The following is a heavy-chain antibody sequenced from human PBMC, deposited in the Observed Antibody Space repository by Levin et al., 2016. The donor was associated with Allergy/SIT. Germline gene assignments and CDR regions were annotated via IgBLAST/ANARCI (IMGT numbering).Heavy chain of an antibody. CDR2: ISGSGGST. D-gene: IGHD5-18*01. CDR1: GFTFSSYA. V-gene: IGHV3-23*01. J-gene: IGHJ4*02. CDR3: AKDLQLDTAMVK. Sequence: ETLSLTCAASGFTFSSYAMSWVRQAPGKGLEWVSAISGSGGSTYYADSVKGRFTISRDNSKNTLYLQMNSLRAEDTAVYYCAKDLQLDTAMVKWGQGTLVTVSS.